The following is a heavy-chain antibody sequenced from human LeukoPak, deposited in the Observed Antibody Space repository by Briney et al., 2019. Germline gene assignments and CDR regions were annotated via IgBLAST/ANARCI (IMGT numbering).Heavy chain of an antibody. CDR2: SDHSGST. D-gene: IGHD6-19*01. CDR1: GGSFSGYY. V-gene: IGHV4-34*01. Sequence: PSETLSLTCAVYGGSFSGYYWSWIRQPPGKGLEWIGESDHSGSTNYNPSLSSRVTISVDTSKNQFSLKLSSATAADTAVYYGARGRVRGIAVAGLDYWGQGTLVTVSS. CDR3: ARGRVRGIAVAGLDY. J-gene: IGHJ4*02.